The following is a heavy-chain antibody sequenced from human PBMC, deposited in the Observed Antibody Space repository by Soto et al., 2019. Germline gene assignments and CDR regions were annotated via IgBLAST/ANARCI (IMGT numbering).Heavy chain of an antibody. CDR3: ARHVWYGGSSYGMDV. D-gene: IGHD1-26*01. J-gene: IGHJ6*02. CDR1: GYSFTSYW. Sequence: PGESLKISCNGSGYSFTSYWISWGRQMPGKGLEWMGRIDPSDSYTNYSPSFQGHVTISADKSISTAYLQWSSLKASDTAMYYCARHVWYGGSSYGMDVWGQGTTVTVSS. CDR2: IDPSDSYT. V-gene: IGHV5-10-1*01.